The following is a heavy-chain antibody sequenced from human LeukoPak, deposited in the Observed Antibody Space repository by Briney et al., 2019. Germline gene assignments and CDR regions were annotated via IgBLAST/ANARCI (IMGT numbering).Heavy chain of an antibody. D-gene: IGHD3-3*01. CDR3: ARDGAYYDFLSGYLTY. CDR1: GYTFTSYA. Sequence: ASVKVSCKASGYTFTSYAMHWVRQAPGQRLEWMGWINAGNGNTKYSQKFQGRVTITRDTSASTAYMELSSLRSEDTAVYYCARDGAYYDFLSGYLTYWGQGTLVTVSS. V-gene: IGHV1-3*01. CDR2: INAGNGNT. J-gene: IGHJ4*02.